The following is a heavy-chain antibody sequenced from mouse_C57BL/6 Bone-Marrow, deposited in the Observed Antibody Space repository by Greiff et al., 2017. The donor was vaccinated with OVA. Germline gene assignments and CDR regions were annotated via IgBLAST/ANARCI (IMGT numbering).Heavy chain of an antibody. CDR1: GYSFTGYY. J-gene: IGHJ2*01. CDR3: AREGFITTGDY. Sequence: VQLQQSGPELVKPGASVKISCKASGYSFTGYYMNWVKQSPEKSLEWIGAINLSTGGTTYNQKFKAKATLTVDKSSSTAYMQLKSLTSEDSAVYYCAREGFITTGDYWGQGTTLTVSS. V-gene: IGHV1-42*01. CDR2: INLSTGGT. D-gene: IGHD1-1*01.